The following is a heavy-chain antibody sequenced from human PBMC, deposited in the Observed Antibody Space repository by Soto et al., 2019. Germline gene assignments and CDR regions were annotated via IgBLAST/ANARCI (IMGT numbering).Heavy chain of an antibody. D-gene: IGHD6-19*01. Sequence: ASVKVSCKASGYTFTSYAIDWVRQAPGQRLEWMGWINAGNGNTKYSQKFQGRVTITRDTSASTAYMELRSLRSDDTAVYYCARESAVAALDPWGQGTLVTVSS. J-gene: IGHJ5*02. CDR2: INAGNGNT. CDR1: GYTFTSYA. CDR3: ARESAVAALDP. V-gene: IGHV1-3*01.